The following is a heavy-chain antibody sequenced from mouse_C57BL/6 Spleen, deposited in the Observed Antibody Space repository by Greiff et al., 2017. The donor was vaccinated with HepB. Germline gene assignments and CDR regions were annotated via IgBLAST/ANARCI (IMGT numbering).Heavy chain of an antibody. CDR2: IYPRSGNT. V-gene: IGHV1-81*01. CDR3: ARSEDYYGSSEYFDV. CDR1: GYTFTSYG. D-gene: IGHD1-1*01. Sequence: VQLQQSGAELARPGASVKLSCKASGYTFTSYGISWVKQRTGQGLEWIGEIYPRSGNTYYNEKFKGKATLTADKSSSTAYIELRSLTSEDSAVYFCARSEDYYGSSEYFDVWGTGTTVTVSS. J-gene: IGHJ1*03.